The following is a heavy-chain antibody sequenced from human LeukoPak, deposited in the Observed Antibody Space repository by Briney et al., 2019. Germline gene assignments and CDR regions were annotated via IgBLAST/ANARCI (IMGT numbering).Heavy chain of an antibody. CDR1: GYIFTSYA. Sequence: GASVKVSCKASGYIFTSYAMHWVRQAPGQGLEWMGWINAGNGDTKYSQKFQGRVTITRDTSASTTYMELSCLRSEGTAVYYCARVYGGNSADYWGQGTLVTVSS. CDR2: INAGNGDT. J-gene: IGHJ4*02. D-gene: IGHD4-23*01. CDR3: ARVYGGNSADY. V-gene: IGHV1-3*01.